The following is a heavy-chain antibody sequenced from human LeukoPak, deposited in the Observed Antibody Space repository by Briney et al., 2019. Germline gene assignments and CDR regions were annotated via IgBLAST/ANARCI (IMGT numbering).Heavy chain of an antibody. D-gene: IGHD3-22*01. CDR3: ASGGYYYDSSGYVREDAFDI. V-gene: IGHV1-69*06. CDR2: IIPIFGTA. Sequence: GASVKVSCKASGYTFTSYGISWVRQAPGQGLEWMGGIIPIFGTANYAQKFQGRVTITADKSTSTAYMELSSLRSEDTAVYYCASGGYYYDSSGYVREDAFDIWGQGTMVTVSS. CDR1: GYTFTSYG. J-gene: IGHJ3*02.